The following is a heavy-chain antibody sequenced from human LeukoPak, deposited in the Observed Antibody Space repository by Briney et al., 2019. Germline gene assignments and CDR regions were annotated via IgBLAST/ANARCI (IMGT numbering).Heavy chain of an antibody. D-gene: IGHD3-10*01. J-gene: IGHJ4*02. V-gene: IGHV1-24*01. CDR2: FDPEDGET. CDR1: GYTLTELS. CDR3: ATVLGALYGSGSYYKFDY. Sequence: ASVKVSCKVSGYTLTELSMHWVRQAPGKGLEWMGGFDPEDGETIYARKFQGRVTMTEDTSTDTAYMELSSLRSEDTAVYYCATVLGALYGSGSYYKFDYWGQGTLVTVSS.